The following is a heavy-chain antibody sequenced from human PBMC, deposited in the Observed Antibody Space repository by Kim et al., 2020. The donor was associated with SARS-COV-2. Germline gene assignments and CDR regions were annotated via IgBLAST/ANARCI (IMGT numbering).Heavy chain of an antibody. J-gene: IGHJ4*02. CDR2: IYWDDDK. CDR1: GFSLNTSGVG. V-gene: IGHV2-5*02. CDR3: ALTTSWGDYDY. D-gene: IGHD2-21*01. Sequence: SGPTLVNPTQTLTLTCSLSGFSLNTSGVGVGWIRQPPGKALEWLAVIYWDDDKRYSPSLKSRLTVTKDTPKNQVVLTVTNMDSVDTATYYCALTTSWGDYDYWGQGTLVTVSS.